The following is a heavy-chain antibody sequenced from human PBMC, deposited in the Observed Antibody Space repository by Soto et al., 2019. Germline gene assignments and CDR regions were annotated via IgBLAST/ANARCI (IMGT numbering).Heavy chain of an antibody. V-gene: IGHV4-59*01. CDR1: GGSISSYF. Sequence: QVQLQESGPGLVKPSETLSLTCTVSGGSISSYFWSWIRQPPAEGLESIGYIYYSGSTNYNPSLTSRATFTVATYNTQFSLTQSSVTAAATPVYYPARVDQLDISSNLNVGPIWGQGTLITVSS. CDR3: ARVDQLDISSNLNVGPI. J-gene: IGHJ4*02. CDR2: IYYSGST. D-gene: IGHD2-2*01.